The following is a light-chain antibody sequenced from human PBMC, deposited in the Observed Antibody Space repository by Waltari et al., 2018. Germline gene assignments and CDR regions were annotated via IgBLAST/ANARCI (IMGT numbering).Light chain of an antibody. CDR1: SSDLGAYNS. CDR3: SSFTTSSIL. CDR2: EVT. V-gene: IGLV2-14*01. J-gene: IGLJ2*01. Sequence: QSALTQPASVSGSPGQSITISCTGTSSDLGAYNSVSWYQQHPGKAPKLISYEVTNRPSGVSHRLSGSKSGNTASLTISGLQAEDEADYYCSSFTTSSILFGGGTKLAVL.